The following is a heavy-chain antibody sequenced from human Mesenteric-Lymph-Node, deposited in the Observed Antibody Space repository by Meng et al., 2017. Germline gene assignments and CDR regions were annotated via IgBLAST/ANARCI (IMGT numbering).Heavy chain of an antibody. Sequence: SVKVSCKASGGTYSSYAISWVRQAPGQGLEWMGGIIPIFGTANYAQKFQGRVTITADKSTSTAYMELSSLRSEDTAVYYCARDRETGSSWYNGEDWGQGTLVTVSS. CDR2: IIPIFGTA. CDR3: ARDRETGSSWYNGED. V-gene: IGHV1-69*06. CDR1: GGTYSSYA. D-gene: IGHD6-13*01. J-gene: IGHJ4*02.